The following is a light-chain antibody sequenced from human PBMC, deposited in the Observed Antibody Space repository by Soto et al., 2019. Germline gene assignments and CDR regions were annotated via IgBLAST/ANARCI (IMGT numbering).Light chain of an antibody. CDR1: SSDVGGYNY. V-gene: IGLV2-14*01. Sequence: QSVLTQPASVSGSPGQSITISCTGTSSDVGGYNYVSWYQQHPGKAPKLMIHDVTNRPSGVSNRFSGSKSGNTASLTISGLQAEDVAYYYCSSYTSSSTWVFGGGTKLTVL. J-gene: IGLJ3*02. CDR2: DVT. CDR3: SSYTSSSTWV.